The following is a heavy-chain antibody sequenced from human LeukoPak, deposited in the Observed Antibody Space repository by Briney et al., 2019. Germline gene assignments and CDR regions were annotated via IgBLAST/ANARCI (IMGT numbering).Heavy chain of an antibody. CDR2: INPNSGGT. J-gene: IGHJ6*04. CDR1: GYTFTGYY. V-gene: IGHV1-2*04. D-gene: IGHD6-19*01. CDR3: ARGASSGWKTNYYGMDV. Sequence: ASVKVSSKASGYTFTGYYMHWVRQAPGQGLEWMGWINPNSGGTNYAQKFQGWVTMTRDTSISTAYMELSRLRSDDTAVYYCARGASSGWKTNYYGMDVWGKGTTVTVSS.